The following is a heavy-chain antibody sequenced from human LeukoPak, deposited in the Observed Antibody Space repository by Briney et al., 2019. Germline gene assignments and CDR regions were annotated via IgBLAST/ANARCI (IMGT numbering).Heavy chain of an antibody. D-gene: IGHD3-22*01. CDR2: ISGSGGST. J-gene: IGHJ4*02. CDR1: GFTFSSYA. V-gene: IGHV3-23*01. CDR3: AKEKGGGYYDSSGYYYIPLYYFDY. Sequence: GGSLRLSCAASGFTFSSYAMSWVRQAPGKGLEWVSAISGSGGSTYYADSVKGRFTISRDNSKNTLYLQMNSLRAEDTAVYYCAKEKGGGYYDSSGYYYIPLYYFDYWGQGTLVTVSS.